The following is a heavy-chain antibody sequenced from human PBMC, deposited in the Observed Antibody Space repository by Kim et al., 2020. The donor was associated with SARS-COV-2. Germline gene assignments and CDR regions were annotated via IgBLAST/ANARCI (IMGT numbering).Heavy chain of an antibody. V-gene: IGHV4-61*01. J-gene: IGHJ3*02. D-gene: IGHD3-10*01. CDR1: GGSVRSGTNY. CDR2: IFYSGST. CDR3: ARDRGSASDAFDI. Sequence: SETLSLTCSVSGGSVRSGTNYWNWIRQPPGKGLEWVGYIFYSGSTNYNPSLKSRVTISVDTSRNQFSLRLTSVTAADTAVYYCARDRGSASDAFDIWGQGTMLTVSS.